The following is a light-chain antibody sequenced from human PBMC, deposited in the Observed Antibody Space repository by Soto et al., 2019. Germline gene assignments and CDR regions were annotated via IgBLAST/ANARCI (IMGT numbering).Light chain of an antibody. CDR1: QSISSY. Sequence: DIQMTQSPSSLSASVGDRVTITCRASQSISSYLNWYQQKPGKAPKLLIDAASSLQSRVPSRCSGSGSGTDFTLTISSLQHEDVATYYCQQSYSTPTFGQGTKLEIK. V-gene: IGKV1-39*01. CDR2: AAS. CDR3: QQSYSTPT. J-gene: IGKJ2*01.